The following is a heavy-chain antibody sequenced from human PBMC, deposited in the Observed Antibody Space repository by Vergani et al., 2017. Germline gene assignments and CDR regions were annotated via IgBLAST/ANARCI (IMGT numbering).Heavy chain of an antibody. Sequence: QVRLEQSGAEVKKPGDSVRVSCKASGYTFSDYYLHWVRQAPGQGLEWMGWITPNSDDTKYAQNFQGRVTMTKDTSISTAYMQLSRLTSDDTAVYFCARGRSPYGSSPVLSMDVWGQGTTVSVSS. V-gene: IGHV1-2*02. CDR3: ARGRSPYGSSPVLSMDV. D-gene: IGHD6-13*01. CDR1: GYTFSDYY. CDR2: ITPNSDDT. J-gene: IGHJ6*02.